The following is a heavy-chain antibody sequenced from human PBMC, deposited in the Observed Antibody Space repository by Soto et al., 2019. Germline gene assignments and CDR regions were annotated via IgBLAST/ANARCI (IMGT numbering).Heavy chain of an antibody. CDR2: IYWDDDK. CDR1: GFSLSTIGVG. D-gene: IGHD3-22*01. Sequence: QITLKESGPTLVKPAQTLTLTCTFSGFSLSTIGVGVGWIRQPPGKAPEWLALIYWDDDKRYSPSLKSRLTIPKDASDNRVVLRMTNMDPVDTATYYCAHRLTSPYYCDGGEYPPVFDVWGQGTMVAVSS. CDR3: AHRLTSPYYCDGGEYPPVFDV. V-gene: IGHV2-5*02. J-gene: IGHJ3*01.